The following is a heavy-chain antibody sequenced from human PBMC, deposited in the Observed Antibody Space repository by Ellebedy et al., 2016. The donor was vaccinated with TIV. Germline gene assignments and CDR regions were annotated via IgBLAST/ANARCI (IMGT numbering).Heavy chain of an antibody. J-gene: IGHJ4*02. V-gene: IGHV3-15*01. CDR1: GFTFSNAW. CDR2: IKSKTDGGAA. CDR3: TTVYRYNYDSV. D-gene: IGHD5-18*01. Sequence: GGSLRLSGAASGFTFSNAWMNWVRQAPGKGLEWVGRIKSKTDGGAADYAAPVKGRFTISRDDSKNTLYLQMNSLKTEDTAVYFCTTVYRYNYDSVWGQGTLVTVSS.